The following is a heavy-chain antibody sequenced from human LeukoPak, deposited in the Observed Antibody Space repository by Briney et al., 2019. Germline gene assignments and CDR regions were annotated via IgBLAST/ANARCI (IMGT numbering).Heavy chain of an antibody. V-gene: IGHV4-31*03. Sequence: SDTLSLTCTLSGGSISSVTYYCSWIRQHPGKGLEWIGYTYYSRTTYYNPSLKRRVTISGDTSKIQFSLNLNAVSAEDTAVYYCARGPREADPGMLGYSYYYYGMGVWGLGTTVTVSS. D-gene: IGHD2-15*01. CDR1: GGSISSVTYY. J-gene: IGHJ6*02. CDR2: TYYSRTT. CDR3: ARGPREADPGMLGYSYYYYGMGV.